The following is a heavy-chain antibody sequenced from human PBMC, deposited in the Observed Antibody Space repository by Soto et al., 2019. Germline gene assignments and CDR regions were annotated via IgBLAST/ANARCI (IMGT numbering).Heavy chain of an antibody. CDR1: GGTFSSYA. D-gene: IGHD4-17*01. CDR2: IIPIFGTA. CDR3: ARGLYGDYDRGGAFDI. V-gene: IGHV1-69*15. Sequence: VKVSCKASGGTFSSYAISWVRQAPGQGLEWMGRIIPIFGTANYAQKFQGRVTITADESTSTAYMELSSLRSEDTAVYYCARGLYGDYDRGGAFDIWGQGTRVTVAS. J-gene: IGHJ3*02.